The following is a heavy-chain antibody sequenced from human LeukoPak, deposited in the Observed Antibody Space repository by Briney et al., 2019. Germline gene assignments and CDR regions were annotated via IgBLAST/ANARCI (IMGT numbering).Heavy chain of an antibody. V-gene: IGHV3-7*04. CDR1: GFTFSDYY. Sequence: GGSLRLSCAASGFTFSDYYMGWIRQAPGRGLEWVANIHPEGNEKYHVESVKGRFTISRDNTKNLLFLQMNGLRVEDTAVYYCARGDAFSGDHWGQGTLVTVSS. CDR3: ARGDAFSGDH. CDR2: IHPEGNEK. J-gene: IGHJ4*02.